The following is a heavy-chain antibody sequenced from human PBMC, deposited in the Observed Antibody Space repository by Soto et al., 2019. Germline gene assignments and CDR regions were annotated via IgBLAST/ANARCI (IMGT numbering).Heavy chain of an antibody. CDR2: VYYTGTT. CDR1: GDSISTAIW. CDR3: ARRGGSCRDFERNYFDT. V-gene: IGHV4-4*02. D-gene: IGHD2-15*01. J-gene: IGHJ4*02. Sequence: QVQLQESGPRLVKPSGTLSLSCTVTGDSISTAIWWSWVRQSPERGLEWIGEVYYTGTTHYNPSLGNRVIVSADKSRNQFSLSLSDVTCAETAIYYCARRGGSCRDFERNYFDTWGQGALVTVSS.